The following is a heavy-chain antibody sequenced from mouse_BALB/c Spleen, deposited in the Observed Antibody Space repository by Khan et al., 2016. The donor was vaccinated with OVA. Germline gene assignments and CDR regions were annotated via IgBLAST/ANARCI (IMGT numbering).Heavy chain of an antibody. CDR1: GFTFSSYA. CDR3: ARSLVDYHAMDY. V-gene: IGHV5-9-3*01. D-gene: IGHD2-2*01. CDR2: ISTGGHYT. J-gene: IGHJ4*01. Sequence: EVELVESGGGLVKPGGSLKLSCSASGFTFSSYAMSWVRQTPEKRLECVATISTGGHYTFYPDSVKGRFTISGDNAKNTLYLQLSSLRSEDTAMYYCARSLVDYHAMDYWGQGTSVTVSS.